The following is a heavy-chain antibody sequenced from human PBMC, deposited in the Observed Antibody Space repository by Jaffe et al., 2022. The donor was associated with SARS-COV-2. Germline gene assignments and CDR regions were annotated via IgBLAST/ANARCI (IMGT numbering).Heavy chain of an antibody. D-gene: IGHD6-19*01. CDR1: GFTFDDYA. Sequence: EVQLVESGGGLVQPGRSLRLSCAASGFTFDDYAMHWVRQAPGKGLEWVSGISWNSGSIGYADSVKGRFTISRDNAKNSLYLQMNSLRAEDTALYYCAKMNSSGWPIYYYGMDVWGQGTTVTVSS. CDR3: AKMNSSGWPIYYYGMDV. V-gene: IGHV3-9*01. J-gene: IGHJ6*02. CDR2: ISWNSGSI.